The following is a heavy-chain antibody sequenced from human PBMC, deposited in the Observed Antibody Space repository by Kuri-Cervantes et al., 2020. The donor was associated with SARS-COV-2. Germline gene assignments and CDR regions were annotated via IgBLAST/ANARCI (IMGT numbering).Heavy chain of an antibody. D-gene: IGHD5-18*01. CDR2: ISSTSSYI. CDR1: GFTFSSYC. Sequence: GGSLRLSCAASGFTFSSYCMNWVRQALGKGLEWVSSISSTSSYIYYADSVKGRFTISRDNAKNSLYLQMNSLRAEDTAVYYCARAKSPNAALVPADYWGQGTLVTVSS. CDR3: ARAKSPNAALVPADY. J-gene: IGHJ4*02. V-gene: IGHV3-21*01.